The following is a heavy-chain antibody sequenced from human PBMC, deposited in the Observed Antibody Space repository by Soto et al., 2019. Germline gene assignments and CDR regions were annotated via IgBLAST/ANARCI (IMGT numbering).Heavy chain of an antibody. CDR1: GYTFTSYD. CDR3: ARVSYGSGSYSFDY. V-gene: IGHV1-8*01. D-gene: IGHD3-10*01. CDR2: MNPNSGNT. Sequence: ASVKVSCKASGYTFTSYDINWVRQATGQGLEWMGRMNPNSGNTGYAQKFQGRVTMTRNTSISTAYMELSSLRSEDTAVYYCARVSYGSGSYSFDYWGQGTLVTVSS. J-gene: IGHJ4*02.